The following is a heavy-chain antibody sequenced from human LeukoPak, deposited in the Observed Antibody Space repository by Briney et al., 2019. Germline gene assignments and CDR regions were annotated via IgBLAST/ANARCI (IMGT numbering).Heavy chain of an antibody. V-gene: IGHV3-7*03. J-gene: IGHJ4*02. D-gene: IGHD3-22*01. CDR3: AKDSAYDSSGHDY. Sequence: GGSLRLSCAASGFTFSSYWMSWVRQAPGKGLEWVANIKQDGSEKYYVDSVKGRFTISRDNAKNSLYLQMNSLRAEDTAVYYCAKDSAYDSSGHDYWGQGTLVTVSS. CDR1: GFTFSSYW. CDR2: IKQDGSEK.